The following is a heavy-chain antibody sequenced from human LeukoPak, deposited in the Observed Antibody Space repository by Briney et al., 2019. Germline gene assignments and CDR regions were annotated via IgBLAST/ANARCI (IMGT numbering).Heavy chain of an antibody. D-gene: IGHD2-15*01. CDR1: GYSFTSYW. J-gene: IGHJ3*02. V-gene: IGHV5-51*01. CDR2: IYPGDSDT. Sequence: GESLKIPCKGSGYSFTSYWIGWVRQMPGKGLEWMGIIYPGDSDTRYSPSFQGQVTISADKSISTAYLQWSSLKASDTAMYYCARHKLLPIPLDAFDIWGQGTMVTVSS. CDR3: ARHKLLPIPLDAFDI.